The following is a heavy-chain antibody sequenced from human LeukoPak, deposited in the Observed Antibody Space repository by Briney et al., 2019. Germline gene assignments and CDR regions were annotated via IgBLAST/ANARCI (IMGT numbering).Heavy chain of an antibody. CDR2: IIPILGIA. CDR1: GGTFSSYA. Sequence: SVKVSCKASGGTFSSYAISWVRQAPGQGLEWMGRIIPILGIANYAQKFQGRVTITADKSTSTAYMELRSLRSDDTAVYYCARYWGSIKVITDYWGQGTLVTVSS. CDR3: ARYWGSIKVITDY. V-gene: IGHV1-69*04. J-gene: IGHJ4*02. D-gene: IGHD3-16*01.